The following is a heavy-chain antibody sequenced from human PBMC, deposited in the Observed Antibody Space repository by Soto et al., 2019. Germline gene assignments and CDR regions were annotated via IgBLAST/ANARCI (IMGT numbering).Heavy chain of an antibody. V-gene: IGHV1-69*01. CDR3: ARVVILVPTASTHYYYHMDV. Sequence: QVQLVQSGAEVRKPGSSVTVSCKASGGTFSNYAISWVRQAPGQGLEWMGGIIPIVGTGSYAQKFQGRVTITADEPTTTAYMGLNSLRFEDTAVYYCARVVILVPTASTHYYYHMDVWGPGTTVTVSS. D-gene: IGHD2-2*01. CDR1: GGTFSNYA. J-gene: IGHJ6*02. CDR2: IIPIVGTG.